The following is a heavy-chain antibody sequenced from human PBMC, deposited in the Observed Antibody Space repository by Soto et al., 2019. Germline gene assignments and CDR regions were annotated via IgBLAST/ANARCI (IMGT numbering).Heavy chain of an antibody. Sequence: EVQLLESGGGLVQPGGSLRLSCAASGFTFSSYAMSWVRQAPGKGLEWVSAISGSGGSTYYADSVKGRFTISRDNSKNTLYLQMTSLRAEDTAVYYCATSIVVVPAAIAERGYYYGMDVWGQGTTVTVSS. D-gene: IGHD2-2*01. V-gene: IGHV3-23*01. CDR3: ATSIVVVPAAIAERGYYYGMDV. CDR1: GFTFSSYA. J-gene: IGHJ6*02. CDR2: ISGSGGST.